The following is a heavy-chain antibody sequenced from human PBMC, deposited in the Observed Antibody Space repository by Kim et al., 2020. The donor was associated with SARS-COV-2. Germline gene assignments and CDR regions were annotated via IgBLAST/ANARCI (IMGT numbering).Heavy chain of an antibody. CDR2: MSYDGSNK. J-gene: IGHJ6*03. CDR3: AKGGGCSSFSCYTGGGRGSLRYYFYSRDV. Sequence: GGSLRLSCAASGFTFSSYGRHWVRQAPGTGLEWVAVMSYDGSNKYYVDSVKGRFTISRDNSKNTLYLQMNSLRAEDTAVYYCAKGGGCSSFSCYTGGGRGSLRYYFYSRDVWGRGTTVTVSS. V-gene: IGHV3-30*18. D-gene: IGHD2-2*02. CDR1: GFTFSSYG.